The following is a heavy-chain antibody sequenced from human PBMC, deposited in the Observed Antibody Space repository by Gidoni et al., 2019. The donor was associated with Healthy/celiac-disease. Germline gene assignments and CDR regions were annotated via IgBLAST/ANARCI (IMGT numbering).Heavy chain of an antibody. D-gene: IGHD3-22*01. CDR1: GYTFTSYD. CDR3: ARGRTPTYYYDSSGYYRYYYYGMDV. V-gene: IGHV1-8*01. J-gene: IGHJ6*02. Sequence: QVQLVQSGAEVKKPGASVKVSCKASGYTFTSYDLNWVRQATGQGLEWMGWMNPNSGNTGYAQKFQGRVTMTRNTSISTAYMELSSLRSEDTAVYYCARGRTPTYYYDSSGYYRYYYYGMDVWGQGTTVTVSS. CDR2: MNPNSGNT.